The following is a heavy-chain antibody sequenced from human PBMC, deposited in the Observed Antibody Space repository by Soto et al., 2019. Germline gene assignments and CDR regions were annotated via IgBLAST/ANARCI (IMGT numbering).Heavy chain of an antibody. Sequence: QVQLQESGPGLVKPSETLSLTCTVSGGSVSSGSYYWSWIRQPPGKGLEWIGYIYYSGSTNYNPSLKSRVTISVDTSKNQFSLKLSSVTAADTAVYYCARDLEVAGIFDYWGQGTLVTVSS. D-gene: IGHD6-19*01. J-gene: IGHJ4*02. V-gene: IGHV4-61*01. CDR3: ARDLEVAGIFDY. CDR2: IYYSGST. CDR1: GGSVSSGSYY.